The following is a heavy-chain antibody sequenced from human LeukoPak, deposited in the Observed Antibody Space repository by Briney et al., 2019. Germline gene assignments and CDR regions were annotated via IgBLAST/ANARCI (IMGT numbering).Heavy chain of an antibody. D-gene: IGHD1-26*01. CDR3: ARMREVGATGFDY. V-gene: IGHV1-46*01. CDR2: IDPSGGST. Sequence: GASVKVSCKASGYTFTNYYMHWVRQAPGQGLEWMGIIDPSGGSTTYAQKFQGRVTMTRDTSTSTVYMELTSLRSEDTAMYYCARMREVGATGFDYWGQGTLVTVSS. J-gene: IGHJ4*02. CDR1: GYTFTNYY.